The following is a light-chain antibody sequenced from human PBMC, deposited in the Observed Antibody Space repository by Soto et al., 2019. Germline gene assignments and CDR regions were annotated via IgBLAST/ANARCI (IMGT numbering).Light chain of an antibody. CDR2: NND. CDR1: SSNIGSNF. Sequence: QSVLTQPPSASGTPGQRVTISCSGSSSNIGSNFVYWYQQRPGTAPRLLIYNNDQRPSGVPHRFSGSKSGTSASLAISGLRSEDEADYYCAAWDDSLSVRYVFGTGTKLTVL. J-gene: IGLJ1*01. V-gene: IGLV1-47*02. CDR3: AAWDDSLSVRYV.